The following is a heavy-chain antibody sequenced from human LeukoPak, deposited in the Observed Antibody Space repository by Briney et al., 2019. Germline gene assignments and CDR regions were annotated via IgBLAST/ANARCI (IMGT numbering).Heavy chain of an antibody. Sequence: SGPTLVNPTQTRTLTCSFSGFSVSTNGVAVGWIHQPPGQALEWLALSYWDDDKSYNSSLQSRLTITKDTSENQVALTMTDMDPVDTATYYCAPAYCGGRDCYHAFEYWGQGTLVTVSS. CDR3: APAYCGGRDCYHAFEY. D-gene: IGHD2-21*01. V-gene: IGHV2-5*02. J-gene: IGHJ4*02. CDR2: SYWDDDK. CDR1: GFSVSTNGVA.